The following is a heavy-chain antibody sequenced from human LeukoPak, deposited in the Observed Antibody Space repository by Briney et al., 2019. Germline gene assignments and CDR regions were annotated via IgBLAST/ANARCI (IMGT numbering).Heavy chain of an antibody. Sequence: PGGSLRLSCAASGSTFSSYSMNWVRQAPGKGLEWVSSSSTSSSYIYYADSVKGRFTISRDNAKNSLYLQMNSLRAEDAAVYYCARDPENVSGSHSHFDLWGRGTLVTVSS. D-gene: IGHD1-26*01. J-gene: IGHJ2*01. V-gene: IGHV3-21*01. CDR3: ARDPENVSGSHSHFDL. CDR1: GSTFSSYS. CDR2: SSTSSSYI.